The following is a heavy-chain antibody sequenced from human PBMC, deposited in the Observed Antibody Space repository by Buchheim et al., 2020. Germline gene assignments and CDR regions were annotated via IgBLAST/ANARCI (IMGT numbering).Heavy chain of an antibody. CDR1: GGSVSSSYYF. CDR2: VYYGGSS. Sequence: QVQLQESGPGLVKPSETLSLTCTVSGGSVSSSYYFWAGVRQPPGKGLEWIGSVYYGGSSFYNPSLRSRLFMSVDTSKNQFSLRLRSVTATDTAVYYCARGISASATRINWFDPWGQGTL. CDR3: ARGISASATRINWFDP. D-gene: IGHD2-15*01. J-gene: IGHJ5*02. V-gene: IGHV4-39*01.